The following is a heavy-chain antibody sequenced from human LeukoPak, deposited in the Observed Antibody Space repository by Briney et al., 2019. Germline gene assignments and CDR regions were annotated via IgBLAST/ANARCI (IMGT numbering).Heavy chain of an antibody. D-gene: IGHD2-2*01. V-gene: IGHV3-11*03. CDR1: GIPYSDYY. Sequence: GGSLRLSCVVSGIPYSDYYMNWIRKAPGKGLGWISYISSSSSYTDYADSVKGRFTISRDNAKSALYLQMHSLRLEDTAVYYCAAGTAADFWGQGTLVTVSS. J-gene: IGHJ4*02. CDR2: ISSSSSYT. CDR3: AAGTAADF.